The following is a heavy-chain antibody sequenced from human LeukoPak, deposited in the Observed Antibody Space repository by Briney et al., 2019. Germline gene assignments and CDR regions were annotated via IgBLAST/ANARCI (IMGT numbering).Heavy chain of an antibody. CDR3: ARVGWFCSSTSCYAGGFDY. CDR1: GFTFSSYE. J-gene: IGHJ4*02. CDR2: ISSSGSTI. Sequence: QTGGSLRLSCAASGFTFSSYEMNWVRQAPAKGLELVSYISSSGSTIYYADSVKGRFTISRDNAKNSLYLQMNSLRAEDTAVYYCARVGWFCSSTSCYAGGFDYWGQGTLVTVSS. V-gene: IGHV3-48*03. D-gene: IGHD2-2*01.